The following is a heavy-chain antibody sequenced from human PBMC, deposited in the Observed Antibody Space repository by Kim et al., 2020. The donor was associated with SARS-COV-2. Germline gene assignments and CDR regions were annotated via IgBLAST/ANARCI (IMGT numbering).Heavy chain of an antibody. J-gene: IGHJ6*02. CDR2: INHSGST. CDR3: ARNGYSYGSWYYYYGMDV. CDR1: GGSFSGYY. V-gene: IGHV4-34*01. D-gene: IGHD5-18*01. Sequence: SETLSLTCAVYGGSFSGYYWSWIRQPPGKGLEWIGKINHSGSTNYNPSLKSRVTISVDTSKNQFSLKLSSVTAADTAVYYCARNGYSYGSWYYYYGMDVWGQGTTVTVSS.